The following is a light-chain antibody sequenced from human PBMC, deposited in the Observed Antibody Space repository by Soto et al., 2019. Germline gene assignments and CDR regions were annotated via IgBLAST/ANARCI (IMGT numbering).Light chain of an antibody. J-gene: IGKJ1*01. CDR1: QSISKH. CDR3: QQSYDSPWT. Sequence: DIQMTQSPSSLSTFVGDRVTITCRASQSISKHLNWYQQRPGKAPKLLIHTSSNLQSGVPSRFGGSGSGTDFTLTISSLQPEDFATYYCQQSYDSPWTFGQGTKVEIK. V-gene: IGKV1-39*01. CDR2: TSS.